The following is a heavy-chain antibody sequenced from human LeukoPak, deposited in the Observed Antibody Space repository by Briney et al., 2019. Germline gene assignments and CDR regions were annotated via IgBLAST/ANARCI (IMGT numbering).Heavy chain of an antibody. CDR3: ATHIAVAGIGWYFDL. V-gene: IGHV4-59*08. J-gene: IGHJ2*01. CDR1: GGSISSYY. D-gene: IGHD6-19*01. CDR2: IYYGGST. Sequence: PSETLSLTCTVSGGSISSYYWSWIRQPPGKGLEWIGYIYYGGSTNYNPSLKSRVTISVDTSKNQFSLKLSSVTAADTAVYYCATHIAVAGIGWYFDLWGRGTLVTVSS.